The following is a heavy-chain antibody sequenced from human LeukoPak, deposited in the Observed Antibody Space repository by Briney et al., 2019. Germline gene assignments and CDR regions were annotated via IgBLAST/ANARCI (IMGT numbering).Heavy chain of an antibody. CDR3: ARRLPGDTAMVAFDI. J-gene: IGHJ3*02. D-gene: IGHD5-18*01. Sequence: GESLKISCKGSGYSFTSYWIGWVRQMPGKGLEWMGIIYPGDSDTRYSPSFQGQVTISADKSISTAYLQWSSLKASDTAMYYCARRLPGDTAMVAFDIWGQGTMVTVSS. CDR2: IYPGDSDT. V-gene: IGHV5-51*01. CDR1: GYSFTSYW.